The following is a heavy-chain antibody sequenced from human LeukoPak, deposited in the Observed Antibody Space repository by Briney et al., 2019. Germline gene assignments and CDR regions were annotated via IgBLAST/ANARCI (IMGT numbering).Heavy chain of an antibody. J-gene: IGHJ6*03. V-gene: IGHV4-61*02. CDR3: ARGNYYMDV. CDR2: IYTSGST. Sequence: SETLSLTCTVSGGSISSGSYYWSWIRQPAGKGLEWIGRIYTSGSTNYNPSLKSRVTISVDTSKNRFTLKLSSVTAADTAVYYCARGNYYMDVWGKGTTVTVSS. CDR1: GGSISSGSYY.